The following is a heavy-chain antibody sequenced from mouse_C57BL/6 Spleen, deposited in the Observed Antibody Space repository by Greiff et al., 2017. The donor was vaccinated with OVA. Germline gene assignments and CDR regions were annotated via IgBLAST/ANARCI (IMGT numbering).Heavy chain of an antibody. CDR1: GYTFTSYW. CDR3: ARGGNYGGLAWFAY. Sequence: QVQLQQPGAELVRPGSSVKLSCKASGYTFTSYWMHWVKQRPIQGLEWIGNIDPSDSETHYNQKFKDKATLTVDKSSSTAYMQLSSLTSEDSAVYDCARGGNYGGLAWFAYWGQGTLVTVSA. D-gene: IGHD2-1*01. CDR2: IDPSDSET. J-gene: IGHJ3*01. V-gene: IGHV1-52*01.